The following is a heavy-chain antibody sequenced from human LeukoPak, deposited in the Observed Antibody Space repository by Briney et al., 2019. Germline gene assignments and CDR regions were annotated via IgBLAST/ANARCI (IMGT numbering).Heavy chain of an antibody. CDR1: GFTLSGSA. Sequence: GGSLRLSCAASGFTLSGSAMHWVRQASGKGLEWVGRIRSKANSYATAYAASVKGRFTISRDDSKNTAYLQMNSLKTEDTAVYYCTRLEVKVPAATTNWFDPWGQGTLVTVSS. V-gene: IGHV3-73*01. J-gene: IGHJ5*02. CDR2: IRSKANSYAT. CDR3: TRLEVKVPAATTNWFDP. D-gene: IGHD2-2*01.